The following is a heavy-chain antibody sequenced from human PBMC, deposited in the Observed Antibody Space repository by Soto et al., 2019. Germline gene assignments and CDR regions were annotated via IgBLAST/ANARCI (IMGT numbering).Heavy chain of an antibody. D-gene: IGHD3-9*01. J-gene: IGHJ4*02. CDR3: ARLTTVRYFDY. V-gene: IGHV4-38-2*01. Sequence: SETLSLTCGVSGYSIISVYFWGWIRQPPGKGLEWIGSIYHTGTTYYNPSLQSRVTISVDTSKNQFSLKVTSVTAADTAVYYCARLTTVRYFDYWGQGTLVTVSS. CDR1: GYSIISVYF. CDR2: IYHTGTT.